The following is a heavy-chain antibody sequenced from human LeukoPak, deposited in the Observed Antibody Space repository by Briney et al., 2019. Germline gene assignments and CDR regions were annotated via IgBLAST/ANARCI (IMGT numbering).Heavy chain of an antibody. D-gene: IGHD4-17*01. CDR2: IIPIFGTA. CDR3: ASLTTVTTLVDY. J-gene: IGHJ4*02. CDR1: GGTFSSYA. V-gene: IGHV1-69*13. Sequence: ASVKVSCKASGGTFSSYAISWVRQAPGQGLEWMGGIIPIFGTANYAQKFQGRVTITADESTSTAYMELSSLRSEDTVVYYCASLTTVTTLVDYWGQGTLVTVSS.